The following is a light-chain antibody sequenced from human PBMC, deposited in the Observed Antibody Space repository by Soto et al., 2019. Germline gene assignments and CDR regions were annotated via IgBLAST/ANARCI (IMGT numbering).Light chain of an antibody. CDR1: QTVYNY. CDR2: DAS. CDR3: QQRSNWPLT. J-gene: IGKJ4*01. V-gene: IGKV3-11*01. Sequence: PGERATLSCRASQTVYNYLVWYQHIPGQAPRVLIYDASNRATGIPARFSGSGSGTDFTLTISSLEPEDFAVYYCQQRSNWPLTLGGGTKVDI.